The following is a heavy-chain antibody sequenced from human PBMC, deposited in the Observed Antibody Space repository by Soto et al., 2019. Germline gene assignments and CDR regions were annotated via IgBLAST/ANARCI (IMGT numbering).Heavy chain of an antibody. CDR3: ARRPNGDYVDYYFYY. J-gene: IGHJ4*02. Sequence: QVQMKASGPGLVKTSGTLSLTCAVSGGSISSSTWWSWVRQPPGKGLEWIGELYHSWSTNYNPSLKSRVTISVDKSKTQFSLKLRSVTDADTPVYYCARRPNGDYVDYYFYYWGQGTLVTVSS. CDR2: LYHSWST. V-gene: IGHV4-4*02. CDR1: GGSISSSTW. D-gene: IGHD4-17*01.